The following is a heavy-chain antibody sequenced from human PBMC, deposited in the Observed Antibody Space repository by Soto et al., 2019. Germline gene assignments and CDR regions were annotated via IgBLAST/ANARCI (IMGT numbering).Heavy chain of an antibody. J-gene: IGHJ4*02. D-gene: IGHD3-9*01. CDR2: ISFDGRNT. Sequence: GGSLRLSCAASGFTFNSYGMHWVRQAPGKGLEWVVVISFDGRNTYYADSVKGRFTISRDNSKNTLYLQMNSLRAEDTAVYYCAKRYFDWYFDYWGQGTLVTVSS. V-gene: IGHV3-30*18. CDR3: AKRYFDWYFDY. CDR1: GFTFNSYG.